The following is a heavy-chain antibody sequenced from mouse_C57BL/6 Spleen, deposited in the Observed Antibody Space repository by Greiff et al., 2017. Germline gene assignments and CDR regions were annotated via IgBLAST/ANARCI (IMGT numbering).Heavy chain of an antibody. CDR3: ARSNYVDYAMDY. J-gene: IGHJ4*01. Sequence: EVQGVESGGGLVKPGGSLKLSCAASGFTFSDYGMHWVRQAPEKGLGWVAYISSGSSTIYYADTVKGRFTISRDNAKNTLFLQMTSLRSEDTAMYYCARSNYVDYAMDYWGQGTSVTVSS. CDR2: ISSGSSTI. D-gene: IGHD2-5*01. V-gene: IGHV5-17*01. CDR1: GFTFSDYG.